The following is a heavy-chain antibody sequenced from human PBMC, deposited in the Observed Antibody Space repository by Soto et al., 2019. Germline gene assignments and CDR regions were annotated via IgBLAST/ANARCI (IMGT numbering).Heavy chain of an antibody. Sequence: SETLSLTCTVSGGSMRTYFWNWIRQPPGKGLEWIAYIHFGGTTNYNPSLKCRVTISIDMSKNRLSLKLNSVTAADTALYYCARSDYGEFDYWGQGALVTASS. CDR3: ARSDYGEFDY. J-gene: IGHJ4*02. D-gene: IGHD4-17*01. CDR2: IHFGGTT. V-gene: IGHV4-59*01. CDR1: GGSMRTYF.